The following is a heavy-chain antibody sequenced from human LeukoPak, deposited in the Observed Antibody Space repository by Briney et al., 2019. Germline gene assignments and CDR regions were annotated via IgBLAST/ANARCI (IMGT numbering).Heavy chain of an antibody. D-gene: IGHD2-2*01. J-gene: IGHJ3*02. CDR3: VRGGYCSSTICYWYNAFDM. V-gene: IGHV3-48*03. Sequence: GGSLRLSCAASGFTFSSYEMSWVRQAPGKGLEWVSYIATSGSAIYYADSVKGRFTISRDDAKNSLYLQMNSLRDEDMAVYYCVRGGYCSSTICYWYNAFDMWGQGTMVTVSS. CDR2: IATSGSAI. CDR1: GFTFSSYE.